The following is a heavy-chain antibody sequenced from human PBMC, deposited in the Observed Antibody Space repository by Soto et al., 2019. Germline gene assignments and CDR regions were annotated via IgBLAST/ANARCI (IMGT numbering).Heavy chain of an antibody. J-gene: IGHJ4*02. CDR3: AAPPRY. V-gene: IGHV4-59*01. CDR2: IYDSGST. CDR1: GGSISTYY. Sequence: SETLSLTCTVSGGSISTYYWSWIRQPPGKGLEWIGYIYDSGSTNYNPSLKSRVTISVDTSKNQFSLKLTSVTAADTAVYYCAAPPRYWGQGTLVTVSS. D-gene: IGHD6-6*01.